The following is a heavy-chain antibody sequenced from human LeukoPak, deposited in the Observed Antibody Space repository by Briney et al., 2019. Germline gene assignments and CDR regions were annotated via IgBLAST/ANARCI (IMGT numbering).Heavy chain of an antibody. V-gene: IGHV4-30-4*07. Sequence: SETLSLTCSVSGGSISSGGYSWSWIRRPPGKGPEWIAYIYYSGSTYYNPSLKSRVAISVDTSKNHFSLKLSSVTAADTAVYYCARSSGYDSFDYWGQGVLVTVSS. CDR1: GGSISSGGYS. CDR2: IYYSGST. D-gene: IGHD5-12*01. J-gene: IGHJ4*02. CDR3: ARSSGYDSFDY.